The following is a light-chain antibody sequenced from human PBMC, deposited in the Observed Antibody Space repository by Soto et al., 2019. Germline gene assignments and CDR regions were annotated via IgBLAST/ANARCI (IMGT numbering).Light chain of an antibody. Sequence: DTRLTLFLAWVKVYLRERAPINCKYSLRVFYHSNNNNYLAWYQQKPGQPPRLLIYGASSRESGVPDRFSGSGSGTDFTLTISSLEAEDVVVYYCQQYYSTPPTFGQGTKVDIK. J-gene: IGKJ1*01. CDR2: GAS. CDR3: QQYYSTPPT. CDR1: LRVFYHSNNNNY. V-gene: IGKV4-1*01.